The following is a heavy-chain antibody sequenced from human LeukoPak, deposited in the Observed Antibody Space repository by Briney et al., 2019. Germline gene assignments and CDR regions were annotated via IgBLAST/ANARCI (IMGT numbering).Heavy chain of an antibody. CDR2: IDHSGST. D-gene: IGHD3-3*01. J-gene: IGHJ4*02. CDR1: GGSFSGYY. V-gene: IGHV4-34*01. CDR3: ARARRNTIFGVVPDY. Sequence: SETLSLTCAVYGGSFSGYYWSWIRQPPGKGLEWIGEIDHSGSTNYNPSLKSRVTISVDTSKNQFSLKLSSVTAADTAVYYCARARRNTIFGVVPDYWGQGTLVTVSS.